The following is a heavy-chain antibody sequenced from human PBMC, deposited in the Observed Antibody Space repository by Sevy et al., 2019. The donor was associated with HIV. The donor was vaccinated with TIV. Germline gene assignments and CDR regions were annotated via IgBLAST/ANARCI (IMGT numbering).Heavy chain of an antibody. CDR2: IWYDGANK. D-gene: IGHD3-10*01. Sequence: GGSLRLSCEVFGFTFSDYGMPWVRQAPGQGLEWVAVIWYDGANKYYANSVEGRFTISRDNSKNTLNLQMNSLRDEDTAIYYSARDNLLPMMISMVRGALSYYFDYWGQGTLVTVSS. J-gene: IGHJ4*02. CDR1: GFTFSDYG. V-gene: IGHV3-33*01. CDR3: ARDNLLPMMISMVRGALSYYFDY.